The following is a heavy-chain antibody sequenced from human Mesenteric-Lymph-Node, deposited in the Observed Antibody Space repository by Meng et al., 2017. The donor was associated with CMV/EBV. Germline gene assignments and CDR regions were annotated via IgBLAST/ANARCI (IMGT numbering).Heavy chain of an antibody. CDR1: GFTFEDYD. CDR2: INWNGGSI. CDR3: ARVGIPIVSMFHAAFDI. Sequence: GESLKISCAVSGFTFEDYDMTWVRQVPGKGLEWVSGINWNGGSIGYADSVKGRFTIFRDNGKNSLYLQMNSLRAEDTALYYCARVGIPIVSMFHAAFDIWGQGTMVTVSS. J-gene: IGHJ3*02. V-gene: IGHV3-20*04. D-gene: IGHD2/OR15-2a*01.